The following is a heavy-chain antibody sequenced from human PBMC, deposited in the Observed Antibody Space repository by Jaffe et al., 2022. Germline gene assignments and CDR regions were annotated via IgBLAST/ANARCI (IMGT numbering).Heavy chain of an antibody. J-gene: IGHJ6*03. CDR1: GGSISSSNW. Sequence: QVQLQESGPGLVKPSGTLSLTCAVSGGSISSSNWWSWVRQPPGKGLEWIGEIYHSGSTNYNPSLKSRVTISVDKSKNQFSLKLSSVTAADTAVYYCARNYYGSGKWSAYYYMDVWGKGTTVTVSS. CDR2: IYHSGST. V-gene: IGHV4-4*02. D-gene: IGHD3-10*01. CDR3: ARNYYGSGKWSAYYYMDV.